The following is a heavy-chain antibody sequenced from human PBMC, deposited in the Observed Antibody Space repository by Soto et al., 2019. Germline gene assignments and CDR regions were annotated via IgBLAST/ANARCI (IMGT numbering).Heavy chain of an antibody. J-gene: IGHJ6*02. V-gene: IGHV3-23*01. Sequence: AGGSLRLSCAASGFTFSSYAMSWVRQAPGKGLEWVSAISGSGGSTYYADSVKGRFTISRDNSKNTLYLQMNSLRAEDTAVYYCAKTSGMATIYYYYYGMDVWGQGTTVTVSS. CDR2: ISGSGGST. CDR1: GFTFSSYA. CDR3: AKTSGMATIYYYYYGMDV. D-gene: IGHD3-10*01.